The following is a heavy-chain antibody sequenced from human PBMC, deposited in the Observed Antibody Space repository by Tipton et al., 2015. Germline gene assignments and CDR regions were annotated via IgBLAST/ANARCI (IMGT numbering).Heavy chain of an antibody. J-gene: IGHJ4*02. Sequence: TLSLTCTVSAGSISTYSWNWIRQPPGKGLEWIGYIYSSGRTNYNPSLKSRVTISLDTSKNQFSLNLSSVTAADTAVYYCARETLGVDYWGQGTLVTVSS. D-gene: IGHD3-16*01. CDR3: ARETLGVDY. V-gene: IGHV4-59*01. CDR1: AGSISTYS. CDR2: IYSSGRT.